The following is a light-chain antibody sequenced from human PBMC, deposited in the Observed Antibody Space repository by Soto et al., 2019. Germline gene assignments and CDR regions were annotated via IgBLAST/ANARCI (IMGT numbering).Light chain of an antibody. Sequence: QSVLTQPPSVSGAPGQRLTFSCAGTSSNIGAGYDVHWYQHLPGAAPKLLIYGNTNRPSGVPDRFSASKSGTSASLAITGLQAEDEADYYCQSYDIRRNVRFGGGTKLTVL. V-gene: IGLV1-40*01. CDR3: QSYDIRRNVR. CDR2: GNT. CDR1: SSNIGAGYD. J-gene: IGLJ2*01.